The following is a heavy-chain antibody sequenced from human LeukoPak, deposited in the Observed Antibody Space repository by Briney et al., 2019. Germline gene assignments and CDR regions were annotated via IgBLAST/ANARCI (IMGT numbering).Heavy chain of an antibody. V-gene: IGHV1-2*02. CDR2: INLNNGDT. CDR3: SGSLYSSGRLGY. J-gene: IGHJ4*02. D-gene: IGHD6-19*01. Sequence: ASVKASCKASGYTFSDFFMHWVRQAPGQGLEYMGWINLNNGDTKYAQKFQGRVTMTRDASINTAYMELSGLRSDDTAVYYCSGSLYSSGRLGYWGQGTLVTVSS. CDR1: GYTFSDFF.